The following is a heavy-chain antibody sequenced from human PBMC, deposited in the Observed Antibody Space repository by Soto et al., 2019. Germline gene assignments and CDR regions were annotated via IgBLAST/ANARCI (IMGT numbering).Heavy chain of an antibody. V-gene: IGHV4-61*01. Sequence: SETLSLTCTVSGGAVSSGTYYWSWIRQPPGKGLEWIGHIYFTGSTNYNPSLKSRVTMSLDTSRNQFSLKLSSVTTADTAVYYCSRGPPRVQWFDPWGLGTLVTVSS. CDR2: IYFTGST. CDR1: GGAVSSGTYY. J-gene: IGHJ5*02. CDR3: SRGPPRVQWFDP.